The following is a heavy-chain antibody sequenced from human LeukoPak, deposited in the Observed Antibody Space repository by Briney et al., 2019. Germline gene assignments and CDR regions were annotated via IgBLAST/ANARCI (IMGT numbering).Heavy chain of an antibody. D-gene: IGHD3-10*01. J-gene: IGHJ5*02. V-gene: IGHV1-8*01. Sequence: ASVKVSCKASGYTFTSYDINWVRQATGQGLEWMGWTNPNSGNTGYAQKFQGGVTMTRNTSISTAYMELSSLRSEDTAVYYCASYGSGSYYDGGGGFDPWGQGTLVTVSS. CDR1: GYTFTSYD. CDR3: ASYGSGSYYDGGGGFDP. CDR2: TNPNSGNT.